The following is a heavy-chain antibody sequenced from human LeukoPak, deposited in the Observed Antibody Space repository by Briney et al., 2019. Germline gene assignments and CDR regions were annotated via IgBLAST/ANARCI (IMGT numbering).Heavy chain of an antibody. CDR1: GGSISSGDYY. V-gene: IGHV4-30-4*01. D-gene: IGHD4-17*01. Sequence: PSQTLSLTCTVSGGSISSGDYYWSWIRQPPGKGLEWIGYIYYSGSTYYNPSLKSRVTISVDTSKNQFSLKLSSVTAADTAVYYCARASNGDYADGDEIFDCWGQGTLVTVSS. CDR2: IYYSGST. CDR3: ARASNGDYADGDEIFDC. J-gene: IGHJ4*02.